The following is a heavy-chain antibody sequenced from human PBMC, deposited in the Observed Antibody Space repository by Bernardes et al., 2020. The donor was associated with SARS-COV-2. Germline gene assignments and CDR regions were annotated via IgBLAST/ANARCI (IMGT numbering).Heavy chain of an antibody. CDR2: ISSNGGST. V-gene: IGHV3-64*01. CDR3: AREHFDY. CDR1: GFTFSSYA. Sequence: GGSLRLSCASSGFTFSSYAMHWVRKAPGKGLEYVSAISSNGGSTYYANSVKGRFTISRDNSKNTLYLQMGSLRAEDMAVYYCAREHFDYWGQGTLVTVSS. J-gene: IGHJ4*02.